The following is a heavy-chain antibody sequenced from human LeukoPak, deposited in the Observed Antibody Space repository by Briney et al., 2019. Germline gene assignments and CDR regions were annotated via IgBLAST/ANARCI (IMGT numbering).Heavy chain of an antibody. CDR2: ISSSSSYI. D-gene: IGHD3-22*01. J-gene: IGHJ3*02. Sequence: GGSLRLSCAASGFTFSSYSMNWVRQAPGKGLEWVSSISSSSSYIYFSDSVKGRFTISIDNAKTSLYLQLNSLRAEDTAVYYCARGPLRSVYYYDSSGYYYRDAFDIWGQGTMVTVSS. CDR1: GFTFSSYS. V-gene: IGHV3-21*01. CDR3: ARGPLRSVYYYDSSGYYYRDAFDI.